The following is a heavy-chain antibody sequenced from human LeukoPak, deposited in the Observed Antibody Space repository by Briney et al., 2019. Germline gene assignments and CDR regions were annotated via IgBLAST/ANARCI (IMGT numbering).Heavy chain of an antibody. CDR1: GASITSYY. CDR3: ARYASSWSFDY. J-gene: IGHJ4*02. CDR2: IYYTGST. Sequence: SETLSLTCTVSGASITSYYWGWIRQPPGKGLEWVGYIYYTGSTDYNPSLRSRVTMSIDTSKSQFSLKLSSVTAADTAVYYCARYASSWSFDYWGQGTLVTVSS. D-gene: IGHD6-13*01. V-gene: IGHV4-59*01.